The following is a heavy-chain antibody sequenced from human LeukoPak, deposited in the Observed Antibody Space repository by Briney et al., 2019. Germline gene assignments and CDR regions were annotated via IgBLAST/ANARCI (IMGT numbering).Heavy chain of an antibody. Sequence: PGGSLRHSCEDSGLSLTNYAMMWVRQAPGKRLQWISTLTGYGGAYYADSGEGRFIISRDISKNTMFLQMYSLRAEDTAVYYCAKGAAAGKVDWFDPWGQGTLVTVSS. CDR1: GLSLTNYA. V-gene: IGHV3-23*01. J-gene: IGHJ5*02. CDR2: LTGYGGA. CDR3: AKGAAAGKVDWFDP. D-gene: IGHD6-13*01.